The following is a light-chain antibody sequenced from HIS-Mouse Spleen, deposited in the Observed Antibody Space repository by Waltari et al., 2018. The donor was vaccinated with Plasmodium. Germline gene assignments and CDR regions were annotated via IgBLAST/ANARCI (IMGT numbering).Light chain of an antibody. J-gene: IGKJ3*01. Sequence: EIEMTQSPAPLSVSPGESAPLPCRPRQSVSSNLAWYQQKPGQAPRLLIYGASTSATGIPARFSGSGSGTEFTLTISSLQSEDFAVYYCQQYNNWSYTFGPGTKVDIK. CDR3: QQYNNWSYT. CDR1: QSVSSN. V-gene: IGKV3-15*01. CDR2: GAS.